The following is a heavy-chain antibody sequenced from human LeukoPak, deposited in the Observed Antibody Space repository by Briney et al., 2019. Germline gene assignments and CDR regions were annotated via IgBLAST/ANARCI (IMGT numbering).Heavy chain of an antibody. CDR3: ARFWVVLTASDI. D-gene: IGHD2-15*01. CDR1: VGSFSGYY. V-gene: IGHV4-34*01. Sequence: SETLSLTCAVYVGSFSGYYWSWIRQPPGKGLEWIGEINHRGGTSYNPSLKSRVTISVDTSKNQFSLKLSSLTAADKDVYYCARFWVVLTASDIWGQGTMVPVSS. J-gene: IGHJ3*02. CDR2: INHRGGT.